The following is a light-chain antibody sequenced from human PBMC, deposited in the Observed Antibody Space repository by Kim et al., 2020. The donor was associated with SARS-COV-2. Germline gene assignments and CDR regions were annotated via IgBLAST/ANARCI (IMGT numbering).Light chain of an antibody. CDR3: QHYSSLPYT. CDR1: QSVSSSY. J-gene: IGKJ2*01. CDR2: GAS. Sequence: EIVLTQSPGTLSLSPGERVTLSCRASQSVSSSYLAWYQQKLGQAPRLLIYGASSRATGIPDRFSGSGSGTDFTLTISRLEPDDFAVYYCQHYSSLPYTFGQGTKLEI. V-gene: IGKV3-20*01.